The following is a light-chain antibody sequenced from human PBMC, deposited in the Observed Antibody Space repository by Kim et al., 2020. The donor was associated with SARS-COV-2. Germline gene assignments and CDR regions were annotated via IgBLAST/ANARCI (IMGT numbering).Light chain of an antibody. J-gene: IGLJ3*02. V-gene: IGLV3-21*04. Sequence: PGKTARINLGGKNIGSKSVPRYQQKPGQAPVLVIYYDSDRPSGVPEGFSGSNSGNTATLTISRVQAGDEADYYCQVWDSSSDHPGVFGGGTQLTVL. CDR1: NIGSKS. CDR3: QVWDSSSDHPGV. CDR2: YDS.